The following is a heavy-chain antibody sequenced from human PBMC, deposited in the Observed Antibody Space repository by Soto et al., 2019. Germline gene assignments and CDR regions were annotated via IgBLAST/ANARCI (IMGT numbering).Heavy chain of an antibody. CDR1: GFTFSDYY. J-gene: IGHJ4*02. D-gene: IGHD6-6*01. Sequence: GGSLRLSCAASGFTFSDYYMTWFRQAPGKTLEWVSYISGSGSTTYYADSVKGRFTISRDNAKNSLLLQLNSLRAEDTAVYYCARDRPSGYWGQGTLVTVSS. V-gene: IGHV3-11*01. CDR3: ARDRPSGY. CDR2: ISGSGSTT.